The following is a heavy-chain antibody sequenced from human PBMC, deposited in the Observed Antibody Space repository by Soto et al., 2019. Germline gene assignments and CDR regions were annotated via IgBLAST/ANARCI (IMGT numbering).Heavy chain of an antibody. CDR3: ARIGGSVAEYYYYYGMDV. D-gene: IGHD3-10*01. CDR1: GGTFSSYA. CDR2: IIPIFGTA. Sequence: QVQLVQSGAEVKKPGSSVKVSCKASGGTFSSYAISWVRQAPGQGLEWMGGIIPIFGTANYAQKFQGRVTSTADESTSTAYMELSSLRSEDTAVYYCARIGGSVAEYYYYYGMDVWGQGTTVTVSS. V-gene: IGHV1-69*01. J-gene: IGHJ6*02.